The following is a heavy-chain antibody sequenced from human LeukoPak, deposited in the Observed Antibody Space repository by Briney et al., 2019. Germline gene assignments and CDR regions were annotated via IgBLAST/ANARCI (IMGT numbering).Heavy chain of an antibody. CDR1: GFSFTNYW. Sequence: GGSLRLSCAASGFSFTNYWMHWVRHAPGKGLVWVSHINSDGSATRYADSVKGRFTISRDNAKNALYLQMNSLRAEDTAVYYCAPTRGSSSWPFDYWGQGTLVTVSS. V-gene: IGHV3-74*01. CDR2: INSDGSAT. J-gene: IGHJ4*02. D-gene: IGHD6-13*01. CDR3: APTRGSSSWPFDY.